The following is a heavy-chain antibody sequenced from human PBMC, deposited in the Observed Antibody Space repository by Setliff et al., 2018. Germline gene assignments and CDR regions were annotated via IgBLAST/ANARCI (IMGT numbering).Heavy chain of an antibody. V-gene: IGHV4-59*01. CDR3: ARGGWDYHFDY. D-gene: IGHD6-19*01. Sequence: SETLSLTCTVSGGSISSYYGSWIRQPPGKGLEWIGYIYYSGSTNYNPSLKSRVTISVDTSKNQLSLKLSSVTAADTAVYYCARGGWDYHFDYWGQGTLVTVSS. J-gene: IGHJ4*02. CDR1: GGSISSYY. CDR2: IYYSGST.